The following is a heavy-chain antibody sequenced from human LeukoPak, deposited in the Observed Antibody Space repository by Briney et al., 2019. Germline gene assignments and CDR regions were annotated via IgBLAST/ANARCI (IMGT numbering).Heavy chain of an antibody. D-gene: IGHD2-2*01. Sequence: GGSLRLSCAASGFTFSNYGMHWVRQAPGKGLEWVAVIWYDGTNTYYGDSVKGRFTISRDNSKNTLYLHMNSLRAEDTAVYYCARDRTSGYRLPVDYWGQGTLVTVSS. J-gene: IGHJ4*02. CDR1: GFTFSNYG. CDR2: IWYDGTNT. V-gene: IGHV3-33*01. CDR3: ARDRTSGYRLPVDY.